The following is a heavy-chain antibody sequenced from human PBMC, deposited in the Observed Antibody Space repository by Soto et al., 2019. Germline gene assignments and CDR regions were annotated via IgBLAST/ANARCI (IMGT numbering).Heavy chain of an antibody. Sequence: QVQLQESGPGLVKPSETLSLTCTVSGGSISSYYWSWIRQPPGKGLEWIGYIYYSGSTNYNPSLKSRVTISVDTSKNQFSLKLSSVIAADTAVYYCARVGGWAFDIWGQGTMVTVSS. CDR2: IYYSGST. J-gene: IGHJ3*02. V-gene: IGHV4-59*01. D-gene: IGHD2-15*01. CDR1: GGSISSYY. CDR3: ARVGGWAFDI.